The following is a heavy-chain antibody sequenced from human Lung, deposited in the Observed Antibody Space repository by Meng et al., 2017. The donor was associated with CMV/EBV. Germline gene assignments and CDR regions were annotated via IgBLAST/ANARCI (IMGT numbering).Heavy chain of an antibody. CDR1: GYIFTKYG. V-gene: IGHV1-18*01. Sequence: SXXVSXKASGYIFTKYGVNWMRQAPGQGPEWMGWISAYNGDTMYAPKVQGRVTMTTDTSTSTAYMELRGLRSDDTAVYYCARDAGTIAVSGIGDYWGQGTLVTVSS. CDR3: ARDAGTIAVSGIGDY. CDR2: ISAYNGDT. J-gene: IGHJ4*02. D-gene: IGHD6-19*01.